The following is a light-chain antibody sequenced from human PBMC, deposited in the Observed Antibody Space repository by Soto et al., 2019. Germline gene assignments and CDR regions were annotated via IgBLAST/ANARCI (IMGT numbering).Light chain of an antibody. Sequence: IVLTKSPGTLSLSPGDRATLSCRASQSVDSSTYLAWYQQKPGQAPRLLIYGASSRATGIPDRFSGSGSGTDFTLTISRLEPEDFAVYYCQQYGRSPRTFGQGTKVDIK. V-gene: IGKV3-20*01. J-gene: IGKJ1*01. CDR1: QSVDSSTY. CDR3: QQYGRSPRT. CDR2: GAS.